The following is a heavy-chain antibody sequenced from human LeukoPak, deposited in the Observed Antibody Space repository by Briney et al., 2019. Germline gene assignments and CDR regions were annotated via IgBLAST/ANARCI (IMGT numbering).Heavy chain of an antibody. Sequence: PSETLSLACAVYGGSFSGYYWSWIRQPPGKGLEWIGEINHSGSTNYNPSLKSRVTISVDTSKNQFSLKLSSVTAADTAVYYCARGEDTAMVTTLDYWGQGTLVTVSS. V-gene: IGHV4-34*01. CDR1: GGSFSGYY. J-gene: IGHJ4*02. CDR2: INHSGST. D-gene: IGHD5-18*01. CDR3: ARGEDTAMVTTLDY.